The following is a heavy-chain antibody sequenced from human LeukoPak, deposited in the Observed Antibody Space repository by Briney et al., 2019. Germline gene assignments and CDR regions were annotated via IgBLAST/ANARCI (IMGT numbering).Heavy chain of an antibody. CDR1: GFTFSSSA. Sequence: GGSLRLSCAASGFTFSSSAMSWVRQAPGKGLEWVSAISNNGGYTYYADSVQGRFAISRDNSKSTLCLQMNNLRAEDTAVYYCAKQLGYCSDGSCYFPYWGQGTLVTVSS. D-gene: IGHD2-15*01. CDR3: AKQLGYCSDGSCYFPY. V-gene: IGHV3-23*01. J-gene: IGHJ4*02. CDR2: ISNNGGYT.